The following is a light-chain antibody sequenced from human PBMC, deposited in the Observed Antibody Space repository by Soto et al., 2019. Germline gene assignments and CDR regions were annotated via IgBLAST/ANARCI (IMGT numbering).Light chain of an antibody. CDR1: SSDVGGYNY. CDR2: EVS. J-gene: IGLJ1*01. Sequence: QSALTQSPSASGSPGQSVTISCTGTSSDVGGYNYVSWYQQHPGKAPKLMISEVSKRPSGVPDRFSGSKSGNTASLSVSGLQAEDEADYFCSSYAGNNKYVFGTGTKVTVL. CDR3: SSYAGNNKYV. V-gene: IGLV2-8*01.